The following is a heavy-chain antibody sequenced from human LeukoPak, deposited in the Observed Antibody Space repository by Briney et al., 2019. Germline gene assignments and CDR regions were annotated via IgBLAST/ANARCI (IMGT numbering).Heavy chain of an antibody. V-gene: IGHV1-2*02. D-gene: IGHD1-26*01. CDR1: GYTFTDYY. CDR3: ARVRGGNNYHFDY. J-gene: IGHJ4*02. CDR2: INPYSGGT. Sequence: ASVKVSCKASGYTFTDYYMHWVRQAPGQGLEWMGWINPYSGGTNYAQNFQGRVTMTRDTSISTGYVELSRLGSDDTAVYYCARVRGGNNYHFDYWGQGTLVTVSS.